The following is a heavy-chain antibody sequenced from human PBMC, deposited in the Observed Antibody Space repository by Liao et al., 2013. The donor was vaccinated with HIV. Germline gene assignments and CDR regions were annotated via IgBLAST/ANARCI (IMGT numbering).Heavy chain of an antibody. CDR3: GGSSGYYYENFDY. Sequence: RLQLQESGPGLVKPSETLSLTCTVSGGSISSSSYYWGWIRQPPGKGLEWIGSIYDSGSTYYNPSVKSRVTISVDTSKNQISLKLTSVTAADTAVYYCGGSSGYYYENFDYWGQGTLVTVSS. V-gene: IGHV4-39*06. J-gene: IGHJ4*02. CDR1: GGSISSSSYY. D-gene: IGHD3-22*01. CDR2: IYDSGST.